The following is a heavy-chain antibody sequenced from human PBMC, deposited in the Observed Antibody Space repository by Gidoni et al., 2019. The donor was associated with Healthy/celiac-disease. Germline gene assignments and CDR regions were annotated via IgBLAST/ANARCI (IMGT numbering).Heavy chain of an antibody. D-gene: IGHD5-12*01. J-gene: IGHJ4*02. CDR2: ISGSGGST. V-gene: IGHV3-23*01. Sequence: EVQLLESGGGLVQPGGSLRLSCAASGFPFSSYAMSWVRQAPGKGLEGVSAISGSGGSTYYADSVKGRFTISRDNSKNTLYLQMNSLRAEDTAVYYCAKGEMATTQVVDYWGQGTLVTVSS. CDR1: GFPFSSYA. CDR3: AKGEMATTQVVDY.